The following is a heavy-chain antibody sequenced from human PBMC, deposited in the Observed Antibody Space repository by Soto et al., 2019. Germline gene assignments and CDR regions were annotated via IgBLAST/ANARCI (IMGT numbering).Heavy chain of an antibody. D-gene: IGHD6-13*01. Sequence: SSETLSLTCTVSGGSVSSGSYYWSWIRQPPGKGLEWIGEINHSGSTNYNPSLKSRVTISVDTSKNQFSLKLSSVTAADTAVYYCARVSPRQQLLLSQRRHWFDPWGQGTLVTVSS. CDR3: ARVSPRQQLLLSQRRHWFDP. CDR2: INHSGST. V-gene: IGHV4-39*07. CDR1: GGSVSSGSYY. J-gene: IGHJ5*02.